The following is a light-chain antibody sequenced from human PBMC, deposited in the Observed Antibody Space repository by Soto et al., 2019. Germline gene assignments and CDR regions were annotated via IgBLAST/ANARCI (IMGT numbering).Light chain of an antibody. CDR1: QSVSSSY. V-gene: IGKV3-20*01. J-gene: IGKJ4*01. CDR3: QKYYSAPLT. Sequence: EIVLTQSPGTLSLSPGERATLSCRASQSVSSSYLAWYQQKPGQAPRLLIHGVSTRATGIPDRFSGSGSGTDFTLTISSLQPEDVATYYCQKYYSAPLTFGGGTKVVIK. CDR2: GVS.